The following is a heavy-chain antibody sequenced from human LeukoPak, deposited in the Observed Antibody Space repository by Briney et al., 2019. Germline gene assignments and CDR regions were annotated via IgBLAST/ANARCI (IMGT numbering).Heavy chain of an antibody. J-gene: IGHJ4*02. D-gene: IGHD3-3*01. CDR3: ARDKSVDFWSGYYTLFDY. Sequence: SETLSLTCAVYGGSLSGYNWNWIRPPPGKGLEWIAEISHSGTTHYNPSLKSRVTMSVDTSKNQFSLKLSSVTAADTAVYYCARDKSVDFWSGYYTLFDYWGQGTLVTVSS. V-gene: IGHV4-34*01. CDR1: GGSLSGYN. CDR2: ISHSGTT.